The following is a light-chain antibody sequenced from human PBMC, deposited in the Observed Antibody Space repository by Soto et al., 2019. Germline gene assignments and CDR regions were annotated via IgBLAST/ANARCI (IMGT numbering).Light chain of an antibody. CDR3: ETWDSNIHWV. CDR2: LEGSGSY. Sequence: QPVLTQSSSASASLGSSVNLTCTLSSGHSSYIIAWHQQQPGKAPRYLMKLEGSGSYNKGSGVPDRFSGSSSGAGRYLIISNLQFEDEADYYCETWDSNIHWVFGGGTKLTVL. V-gene: IGLV4-60*02. J-gene: IGLJ3*02. CDR1: SGHSSYI.